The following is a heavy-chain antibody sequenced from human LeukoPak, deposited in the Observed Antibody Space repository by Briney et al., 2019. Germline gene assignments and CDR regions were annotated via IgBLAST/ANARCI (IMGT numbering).Heavy chain of an antibody. V-gene: IGHV3-30*18. CDR2: ISYDGSNK. D-gene: IGHD3-9*01. CDR3: AKDFTPYFDLGYYFDY. CDR1: GFTFSSYG. J-gene: IGHJ4*02. Sequence: GRSLRLSCAASGFTFSSYGMHWVRQAPGKGLEWVAVISYDGSNKYYADSVKGRLTISRDNSKNTLYLQMNSLRAEDTAVYYCAKDFTPYFDLGYYFDYWGQGTLVTVSS.